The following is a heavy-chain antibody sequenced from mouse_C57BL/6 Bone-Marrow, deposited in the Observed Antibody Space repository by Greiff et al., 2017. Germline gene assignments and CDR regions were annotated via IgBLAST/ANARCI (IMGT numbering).Heavy chain of an antibody. CDR2: IYPGDGAT. D-gene: IGHD6-1*01. CDR3: AREVLPSYFDY. J-gene: IGHJ2*01. Sequence: QVQLQQSGAGLVKPGASVKISCKASGYAFSSYWMNWVNQRPGKGLEWLGQIYPGDGATTYTGQFKGKATLPADKSSSTAYMQLSMLTSEDSAGYICAREVLPSYFDYWGQGTTLTVSS. CDR1: GYAFSSYW. V-gene: IGHV1-80*01.